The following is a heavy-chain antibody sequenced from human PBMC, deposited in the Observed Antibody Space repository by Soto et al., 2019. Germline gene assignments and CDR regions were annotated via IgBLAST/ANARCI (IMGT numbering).Heavy chain of an antibody. CDR2: INAGNGNT. CDR3: ARGHGSGSLGYFDY. Sequence: ASLKVSCKASGYTFTSYAMHLVRQAPGQRLEWMGWINAGNGNTKYSQEFQGRVTITRDTSASTAYMELSSLGSEDTAVYYCARGHGSGSLGYFDYWGQGTLVTVSS. V-gene: IGHV1-3*01. J-gene: IGHJ4*02. CDR1: GYTFTSYA. D-gene: IGHD3-10*01.